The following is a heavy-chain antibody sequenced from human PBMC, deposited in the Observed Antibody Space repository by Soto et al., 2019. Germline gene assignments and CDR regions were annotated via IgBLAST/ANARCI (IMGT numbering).Heavy chain of an antibody. Sequence: SVKVSCKASGGTFSSYAISWVRQAPGQGLEWMGGIIPIFGTANYAQKFQGRVTITADESTSTAYMELSSLRSEDTAVYYCARGPYYDSSGYPAPLGYWGEGTLVPVSP. J-gene: IGHJ4*02. CDR1: GGTFSSYA. CDR2: IIPIFGTA. CDR3: ARGPYYDSSGYPAPLGY. D-gene: IGHD3-22*01. V-gene: IGHV1-69*13.